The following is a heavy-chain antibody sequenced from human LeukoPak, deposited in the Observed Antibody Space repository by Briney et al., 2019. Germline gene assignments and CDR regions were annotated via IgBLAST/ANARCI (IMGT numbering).Heavy chain of an antibody. CDR2: IIPIFGTA. Sequence: SVKVSCKASGGTFSGYAISWVRQAPGQGLEWKGGIIPIFGTANYAQKFQGRVTITADESTSTAYMELSSLRSEDTAVYYCARDAPGYCSSTSCYPFDPWGQGTLVTVSS. CDR3: ARDAPGYCSSTSCYPFDP. V-gene: IGHV1-69*01. CDR1: GGTFSGYA. J-gene: IGHJ5*02. D-gene: IGHD2-2*03.